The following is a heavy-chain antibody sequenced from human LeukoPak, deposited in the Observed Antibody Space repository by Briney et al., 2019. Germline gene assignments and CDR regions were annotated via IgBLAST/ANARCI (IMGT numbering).Heavy chain of an antibody. Sequence: ASVKVSCKASGYTFTGYYMHWVRQAPGQGLEWMGWINPNSGGTNYAQKLQGRVTMTRDTSTSTAYMELRSLRSDDPAVYYCARMMTPRLYYDSSGYYYGAFDTWGQGTMVTVSS. CDR2: INPNSGGT. V-gene: IGHV1-2*02. CDR1: GYTFTGYY. D-gene: IGHD3-22*01. J-gene: IGHJ3*02. CDR3: ARMMTPRLYYDSSGYYYGAFDT.